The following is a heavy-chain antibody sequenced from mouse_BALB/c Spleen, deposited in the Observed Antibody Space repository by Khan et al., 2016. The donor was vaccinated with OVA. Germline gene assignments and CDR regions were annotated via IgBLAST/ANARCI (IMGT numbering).Heavy chain of an antibody. V-gene: IGHV9-3-1*01. Sequence: QIQLVQSGPELKKPGETVKISCKASGYTFTNFGMNWVKQAPGKGLKWMGWINTYTGEPTYADDFKGRFDFSLEPSASTAYLQINNLKNEDTATYFCARPPYFSYVMVYWGQGTSVTVSS. D-gene: IGHD2-10*01. CDR2: INTYTGEP. CDR3: ARPPYFSYVMVY. CDR1: GYTFTNFG. J-gene: IGHJ4*01.